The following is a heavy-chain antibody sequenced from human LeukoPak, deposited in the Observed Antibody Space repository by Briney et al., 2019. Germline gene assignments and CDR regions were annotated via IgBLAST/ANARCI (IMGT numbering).Heavy chain of an antibody. CDR2: ISGSGGIT. V-gene: IGHV3-23*01. D-gene: IGHD6-6*01. CDR1: GFTFSSSA. Sequence: GGSLRLSCAASGFTFSSSAMSWVRQAPGKGLEWVSAISGSGGITYYADSVRGRFTISRDNSKNTLYLQMNSLRAEDTALYYCAKARGYSSSSENNWFDPWGQGTLVTVSS. CDR3: AKARGYSSSSENNWFDP. J-gene: IGHJ5*02.